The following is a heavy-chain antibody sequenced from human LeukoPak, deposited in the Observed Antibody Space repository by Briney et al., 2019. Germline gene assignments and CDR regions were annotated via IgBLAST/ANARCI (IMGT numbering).Heavy chain of an antibody. D-gene: IGHD6-13*01. V-gene: IGHV4-39*01. Sequence: SETLSLTCTVSGGSISSSSYYWVWIRQPPGKGLEWIGSIYYSGSTYYNPSLKSRVTISVDTSKNQFSLKLSSVTAADTAVYYCARQGIAAAGTEVGFDPWGQGTLVTVSS. J-gene: IGHJ5*02. CDR1: GGSISSSSYY. CDR3: ARQGIAAAGTEVGFDP. CDR2: IYYSGST.